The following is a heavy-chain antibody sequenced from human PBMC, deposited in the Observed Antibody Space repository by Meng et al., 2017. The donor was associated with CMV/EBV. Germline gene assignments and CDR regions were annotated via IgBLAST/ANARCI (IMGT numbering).Heavy chain of an antibody. Sequence: GGSLRLSCAASGFTFSSYAMSGVRQAPGKGLEWVSVLYSGGSSTNYADSVKGRFTISRDKSKNTLYLQMNSLRAEDTAVYYCAKALAGTGPFQHWGQGTLVTVSS. D-gene: IGHD6-19*01. J-gene: IGHJ1*01. CDR2: LYSGGSST. CDR3: AKALAGTGPFQH. V-gene: IGHV3-23*03. CDR1: GFTFSSYA.